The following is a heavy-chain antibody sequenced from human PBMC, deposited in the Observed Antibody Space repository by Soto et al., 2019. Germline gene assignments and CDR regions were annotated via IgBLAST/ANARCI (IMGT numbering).Heavy chain of an antibody. D-gene: IGHD3-16*02. CDR1: GYTFTSYG. V-gene: IGHV1-18*01. CDR3: ARRPPNMITLAGVIVPRAFDI. Sequence: SSVKVSCKASGYTFTSYGISWVRQAPGQGLEWMGWISAYNGNTNYAQKLQGRVTMTTDTSTSTAYMELRSLRSDDTAVYYCARRPPNMITLAGVIVPRAFDIWGQGTMVTLSS. J-gene: IGHJ3*02. CDR2: ISAYNGNT.